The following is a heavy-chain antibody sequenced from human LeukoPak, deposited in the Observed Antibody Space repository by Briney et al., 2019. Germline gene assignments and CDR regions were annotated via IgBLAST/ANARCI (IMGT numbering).Heavy chain of an antibody. V-gene: IGHV3-7*03. Sequence: PGGSLRLSCAASGFTFSSYWMSWVRQAPGKGLEWVANIKQDGSEKYYVDSVKGRFTISRDNAKNSLYLQMNSLKTEDTAVYYCVTERSGSFPAWGQGTLVTVSS. CDR3: VTERSGSFPA. J-gene: IGHJ1*01. D-gene: IGHD3-10*01. CDR2: IKQDGSEK. CDR1: GFTFSSYW.